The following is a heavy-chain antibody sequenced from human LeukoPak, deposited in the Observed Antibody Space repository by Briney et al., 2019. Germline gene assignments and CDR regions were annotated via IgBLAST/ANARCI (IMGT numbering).Heavy chain of an antibody. Sequence: PGGSLRLSCAASGFTFDDYAMHWVRQAPGKGLEWGSGISWNSGSIGYADSVKGRFTISRDNAKNTLYLQMNSLRAEDTAVYYCAIHSSGWYAFDYWGQGTLVTVSS. CDR2: ISWNSGSI. CDR3: AIHSSGWYAFDY. V-gene: IGHV3-9*01. J-gene: IGHJ4*02. CDR1: GFTFDDYA. D-gene: IGHD6-19*01.